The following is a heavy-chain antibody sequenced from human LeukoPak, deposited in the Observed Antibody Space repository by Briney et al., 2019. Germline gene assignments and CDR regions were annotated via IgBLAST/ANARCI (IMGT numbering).Heavy chain of an antibody. CDR2: IYSGGTT. V-gene: IGHV3-53*01. CDR3: ASLEGSGSYYPRYFDY. Sequence: GGSLRLSCAASGFTFSSYSMNWVRQAPGKGLEWVSVIYSGGTTYYADSVRGRFTISRDNSKSTVYLEMNSLRAEDTAVYYCASLEGSGSYYPRYFDYWGQGTLVTVSS. J-gene: IGHJ4*02. CDR1: GFTFSSYS. D-gene: IGHD3-10*01.